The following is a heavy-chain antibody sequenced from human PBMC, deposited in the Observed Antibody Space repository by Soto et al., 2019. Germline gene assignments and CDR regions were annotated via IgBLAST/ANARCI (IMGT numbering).Heavy chain of an antibody. D-gene: IGHD6-13*01. CDR1: GFTFSNYA. CDR2: ISGSGGST. V-gene: IGHV3-23*01. CDR3: AKDQGSSWYEIDY. Sequence: EVQLLESGGGLVQPGGSLRLSCAASGFTFSNYAVTWVRQAPGKGLGWVSTISGSGGSTYYADSVKGRFTISRDKSENTVCLQMSSLRAEDTAVYYCAKDQGSSWYEIDYWGQGTLFTVS. J-gene: IGHJ4*02.